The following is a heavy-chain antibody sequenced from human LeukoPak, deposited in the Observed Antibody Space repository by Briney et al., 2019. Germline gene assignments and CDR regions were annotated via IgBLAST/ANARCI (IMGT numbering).Heavy chain of an antibody. D-gene: IGHD4-11*01. Sequence: SETLSLTCAVSGYSISSGYYWGWIRQPPGKGLEWIGSIYHSGSTYYNPSLKSRVTISVDTSKNQFSLKLSSVTAADTAVYYCARHTVTADAFDIWGQGTMVSVSS. V-gene: IGHV4-38-2*01. CDR1: GYSISSGYY. CDR3: ARHTVTADAFDI. J-gene: IGHJ3*02. CDR2: IYHSGST.